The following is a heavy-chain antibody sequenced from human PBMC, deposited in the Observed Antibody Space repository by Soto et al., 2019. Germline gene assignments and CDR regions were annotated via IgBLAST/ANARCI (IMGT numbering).Heavy chain of an antibody. CDR1: GGSISSSSYY. CDR3: ARHLGKVYCSGGSCYDAFDI. D-gene: IGHD2-15*01. J-gene: IGHJ3*02. CDR2: IYYSGST. Sequence: PSETLSLTCTVSGGSISSSSYYWGWIRQPPGKGLEWIGSIYYSGSTYYNPSLKSRVTISVDTSKNQFSLKLSSVTAADTAVYYCARHLGKVYCSGGSCYDAFDIWGQGTMVTVSS. V-gene: IGHV4-39*01.